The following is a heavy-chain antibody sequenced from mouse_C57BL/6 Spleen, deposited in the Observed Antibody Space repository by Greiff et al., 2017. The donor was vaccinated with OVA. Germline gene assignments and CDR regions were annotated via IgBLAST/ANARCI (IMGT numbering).Heavy chain of an antibody. CDR3: ARDNYGDY. Sequence: EVQGVESGPELVKPGASVKISCKASGYSFTGYYMNWVKQSPEKSLEWIGEINPSTGGTTYNQKFKAKATLTVDKSSSTAYMQLKSLTSEDSAVYYCARDNYGDYWGQGTTLTVSS. D-gene: IGHD1-1*01. J-gene: IGHJ2*01. V-gene: IGHV1-42*01. CDR2: INPSTGGT. CDR1: GYSFTGYY.